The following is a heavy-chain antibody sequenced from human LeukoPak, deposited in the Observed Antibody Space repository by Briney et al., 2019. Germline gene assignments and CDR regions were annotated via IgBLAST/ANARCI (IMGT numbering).Heavy chain of an antibody. CDR3: VRVRVRVGAPRRNFLGRPVAMAGGSFDI. CDR1: GFTFSSYA. D-gene: IGHD2-2*01. J-gene: IGHJ3*02. Sequence: PGGSLRLSCAASGFTFSSYAMSWVRQAPGKGLEWVSAISGSGGSTYYADSVKGQFTISRDNSKDTLYLQIESLRAEDTAMFYCVRVRVRVGAPRRNFLGRPVAMAGGSFDIWGQGTMVTVSS. V-gene: IGHV3-23*01. CDR2: ISGSGGST.